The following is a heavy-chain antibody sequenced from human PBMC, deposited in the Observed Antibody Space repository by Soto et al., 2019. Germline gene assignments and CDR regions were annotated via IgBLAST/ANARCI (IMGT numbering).Heavy chain of an antibody. CDR2: ISGGGDTT. CDR1: GFTCNNYA. J-gene: IGHJ4*02. V-gene: IGHV3-23*01. Sequence: EVQLLESGGGLVQPGGSLRLSCAASGFTCNNYAMTWVRQAPGKGLEWVSAISGGGDTTSYADSVKGRFNVSREGSKNRLFLKMRSLVAEATALYYCAKGRGGWGRLTTRVAFWGQGALVTVSS. CDR3: AKGRGGWGRLTTRVAF. D-gene: IGHD3-16*01.